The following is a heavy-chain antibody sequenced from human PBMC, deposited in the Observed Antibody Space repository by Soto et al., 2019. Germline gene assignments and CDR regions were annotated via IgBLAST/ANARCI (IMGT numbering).Heavy chain of an antibody. J-gene: IGHJ6*02. D-gene: IGHD3-3*01. CDR1: GYTFTSYG. V-gene: IGHV1-18*01. CDR3: ARDGFLEWLMSSSCMDV. Sequence: ASVKVSCKASGYTFTSYGISWVRQAPGQGLEWMGWISAYNGNTNYAQKLQGRVTMTTDTSTSTAYMELRGLRSDDTAVYYCARDGFLEWLMSSSCMDVWGQGTTVTVSS. CDR2: ISAYNGNT.